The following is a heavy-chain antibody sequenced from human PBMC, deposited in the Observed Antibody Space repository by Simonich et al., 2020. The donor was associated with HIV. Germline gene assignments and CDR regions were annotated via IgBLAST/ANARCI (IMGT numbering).Heavy chain of an antibody. J-gene: IGHJ4*02. D-gene: IGHD4-4*01. Sequence: QVQLVQSGSELKKPGASVKVSCTASGYTFTSYAMNWLRQAPGQGLEWIGWIKTNTGNPRYAQCFTGRFVFSLDTAVSTAYLRISSLKSEDTAVYYCARDGTTVAAFDYWGQGTLVTVSS. V-gene: IGHV7-4-1*02. CDR2: IKTNTGNP. CDR1: GYTFTSYA. CDR3: ARDGTTVAAFDY.